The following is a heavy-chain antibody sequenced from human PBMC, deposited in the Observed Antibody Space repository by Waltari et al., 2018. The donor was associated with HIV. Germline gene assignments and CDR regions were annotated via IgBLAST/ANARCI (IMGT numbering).Heavy chain of an antibody. CDR1: GFIFNTYS. J-gene: IGHJ5*02. CDR2: IRISGNFK. V-gene: IGHV3-21*02. Sequence: EVQLVESGGGPVKPGESLRLSCVTSGFIFNTYSMNWVRQAPGKVPEWVASIRISGNFKHYADSLKGRFTTSSDNAENSLYLQMDGLRAEDTAIYYCARDSRGSTWSLNWFDPWGQGTLFTVSS. D-gene: IGHD6-6*01. CDR3: ARDSRGSTWSLNWFDP.